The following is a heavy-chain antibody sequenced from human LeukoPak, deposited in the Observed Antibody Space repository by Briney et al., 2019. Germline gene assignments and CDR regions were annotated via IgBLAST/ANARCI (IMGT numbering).Heavy chain of an antibody. CDR1: GFTFSSHW. D-gene: IGHD4-23*01. CDR2: IKQGGSEK. CDR3: AREGKGYGGEDY. J-gene: IGHJ4*02. V-gene: IGHV3-7*05. Sequence: GRSLRLSCAASGFTFSSHWMTWVRQAPGKGLEWVANIKQGGSEKHYVDSVKGRFTISRDDAKNSLYLQMNSLRAEDTAVYYCAREGKGYGGEDYWGQGTLVTVSS.